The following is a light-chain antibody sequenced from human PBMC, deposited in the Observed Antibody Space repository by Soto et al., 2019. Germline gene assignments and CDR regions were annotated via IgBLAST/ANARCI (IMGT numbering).Light chain of an antibody. J-gene: IGLJ1*01. CDR1: SGDVGAYNH. Sequence: QSVPTQPASVSGSPGQSITISCTGTSGDVGAYNHVSWYQQHPGKAPKLMIYEVSNRPSGVSNRFSASKSGNTASLTISGLQAEDEADYYCTSYTSSSAPFVFGTGTKLTVL. CDR2: EVS. V-gene: IGLV2-14*01. CDR3: TSYTSSSAPFV.